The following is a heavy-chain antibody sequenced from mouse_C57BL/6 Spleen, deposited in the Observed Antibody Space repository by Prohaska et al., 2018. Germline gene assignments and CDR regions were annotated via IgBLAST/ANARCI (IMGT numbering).Heavy chain of an antibody. J-gene: IGHJ2*01. CDR1: GYTFTSYW. V-gene: IGHV1-69*01. D-gene: IGHD1-1*01. CDR2: LDPSDSYT. Sequence: QVQLQQPGAELVMPGASVKLSCKASGYTFTSYWMHWVKQSHGQGLEWIGELDPSDSYTNYNQKCKGKATLTVDKSSSTAYMQLSSLTSEDSAVYYCASRDTTVVEDYWGQGTTLTVSS. CDR3: ASRDTTVVEDY.